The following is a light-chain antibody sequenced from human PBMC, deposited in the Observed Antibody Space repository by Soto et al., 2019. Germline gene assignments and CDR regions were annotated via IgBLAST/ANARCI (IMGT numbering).Light chain of an antibody. J-gene: IGLJ1*01. CDR1: SSNIGAGYD. CDR2: GNN. Sequence: QSVLTQPPSVSGAPGQRVTISCTGSSSNIGAGYDVHWYQQLPGTAPKLLIYGNNNRPSGVPDRFSGSMSGTSASLAITGLQAEDEADYYCQSYDSSVSGRHYVFGTGTKLTVL. V-gene: IGLV1-40*01. CDR3: QSYDSSVSGRHYV.